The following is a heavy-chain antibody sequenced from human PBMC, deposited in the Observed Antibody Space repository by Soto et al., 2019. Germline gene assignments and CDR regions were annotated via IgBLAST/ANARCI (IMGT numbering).Heavy chain of an antibody. D-gene: IGHD1-26*01. J-gene: IGHJ4*02. V-gene: IGHV3-72*01. CDR1: GFTFSDHY. CDR3: ARSSGSYRYFDY. CDR2: TRNKANSYTT. Sequence: EVQLVESGGGLVQPGGSLILSCAASGFTFSDHYMDWVRQAPGKGLEWVGRTRNKANSYTTEYAASVKGRFTVSRXXSKNSLYLQMNSLKTEDTAVYYCARSSGSYRYFDYWGQGTLVTVSS.